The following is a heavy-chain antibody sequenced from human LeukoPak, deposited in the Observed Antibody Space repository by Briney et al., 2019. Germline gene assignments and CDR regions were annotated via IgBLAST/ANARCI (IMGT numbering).Heavy chain of an antibody. CDR2: ISYDGSNK. Sequence: KTGGSLRLSCAASGFTFSSYGMHWVRQAPGKGLEWVAVISYDGSNKYYADSVRGRFTISRDNAKNSLYLQMNSLRAEDTAVYSCARGADGVSSNSRGWFDPWGQGTLVTVSS. CDR1: GFTFSSYG. CDR3: ARGADGVSSNSRGWFDP. V-gene: IGHV3-30*03. D-gene: IGHD2-15*01. J-gene: IGHJ5*02.